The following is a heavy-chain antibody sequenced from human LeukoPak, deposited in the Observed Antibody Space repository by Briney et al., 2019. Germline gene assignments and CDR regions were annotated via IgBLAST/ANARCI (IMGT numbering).Heavy chain of an antibody. V-gene: IGHV4-59*01. J-gene: IGHJ4*02. CDR3: ARGAAMVTFFDY. CDR1: GGSISSYY. CDR2: IYYSGST. D-gene: IGHD5-18*01. Sequence: KPSETLSLTCTVSGGSISSYYWSWIRQPPGKGLEWIGYIYYSGSTNYNPSLKSRVTISVDTSKNQFSLKLSSVTAADTAVYYCARGAAMVTFFDYWGQGTLVTVSS.